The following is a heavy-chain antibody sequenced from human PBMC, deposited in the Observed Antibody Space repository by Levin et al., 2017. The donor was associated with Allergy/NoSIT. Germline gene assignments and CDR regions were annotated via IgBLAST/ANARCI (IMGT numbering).Heavy chain of an antibody. V-gene: IGHV3-23*01. Sequence: GGSLRFSCAASGFTFNSYGMSWVRQAPGQGLEWVSVIGSSGNTYYPDSVKGRFTISRDNSKNTVSLQMNSLRAEDTAIYYCAKRSSTATRYFDYWGQGTLVTVSS. CDR2: IGSSGNT. D-gene: IGHD6-6*01. CDR1: GFTFNSYG. CDR3: AKRSSTATRYFDY. J-gene: IGHJ4*02.